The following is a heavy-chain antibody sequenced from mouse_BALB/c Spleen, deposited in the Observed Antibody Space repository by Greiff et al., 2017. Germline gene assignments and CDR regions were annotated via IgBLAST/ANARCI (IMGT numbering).Heavy chain of an antibody. J-gene: IGHJ4*01. CDR3: ARGDYPYYYAMDY. CDR2: ISSGSSTI. CDR1: GFTFSSFG. V-gene: IGHV5-17*02. D-gene: IGHD2-4*01. Sequence: EVQVVESGGGLVQPGGSRKLSCAASGFTFSSFGMHWVRQAPEKGLEWVAYISSGSSTIYYADTVKGRFTISRDNPKNTLFLQMTSLRSEDTAMYYCARGDYPYYYAMDYWGQGTSVTVSS.